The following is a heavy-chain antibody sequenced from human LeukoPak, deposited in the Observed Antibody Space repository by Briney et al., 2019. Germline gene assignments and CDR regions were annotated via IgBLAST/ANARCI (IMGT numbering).Heavy chain of an antibody. V-gene: IGHV1-2*02. CDR2: INPNSGGT. CDR1: GYIFSGYY. Sequence: ASVKVSCKASGYIFSGYYMHWVRHAPGQGLEWMGWINPNSGGTNYAQKFQGRVTMTRDTSISTAYMELSRLRSDDTAVYYCARVVPMYSSSSLYYFDYWGQGTLVTVSS. J-gene: IGHJ4*02. CDR3: ARVVPMYSSSSLYYFDY. D-gene: IGHD6-6*01.